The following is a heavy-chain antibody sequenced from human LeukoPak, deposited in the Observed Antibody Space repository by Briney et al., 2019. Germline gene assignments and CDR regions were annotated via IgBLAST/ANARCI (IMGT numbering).Heavy chain of an antibody. CDR2: IGGSSNFM. CDR1: GFTFNSYS. V-gene: IGHV3-21*01. D-gene: IGHD4-17*01. CDR3: ARFNYGDYGTFDY. Sequence: GGSLRLSCAASGFTFNSYSISWVRQAPGKGLEWVSSIGGSSNFMYYADSVKGRFTISRDNAKNSLYLQMNSLRAEDTAVYYCARFNYGDYGTFDYWGQGTRVTVSS. J-gene: IGHJ4*02.